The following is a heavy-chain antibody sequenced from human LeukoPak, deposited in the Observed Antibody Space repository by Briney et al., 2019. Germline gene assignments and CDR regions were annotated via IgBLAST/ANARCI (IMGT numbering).Heavy chain of an antibody. CDR3: AKDGLYYYDSSGYVGSFDY. CDR2: ISDSGGST. CDR1: GFTFSSYS. D-gene: IGHD3-22*01. J-gene: IGHJ4*02. Sequence: GGSLRLSYAASGFTFSSYSMNWVRQAPGKGLEWVSTISDSGGSTYYADSVKGRFTISRDNSKNTLYLQMNSLRAEDTAVYYCAKDGLYYYDSSGYVGSFDYWGQGTLVTVSS. V-gene: IGHV3-23*01.